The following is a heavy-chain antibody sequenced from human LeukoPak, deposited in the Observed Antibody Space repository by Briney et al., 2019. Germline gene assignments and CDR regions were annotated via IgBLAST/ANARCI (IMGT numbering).Heavy chain of an antibody. CDR1: GFTFSSYG. CDR3: AKEGGGSYYFDY. J-gene: IGHJ4*02. CDR2: ISYDGSNK. D-gene: IGHD1-26*01. V-gene: IGHV3-30*18. Sequence: GGSLRLSCAASGFTFSSYGMHWVRQAPGKGLEWVAVISYDGSNKYCADSVKGRFTISRDNSKNTLYLQMNSLRAEDTAVYYCAKEGGGSYYFDYWGQGTLVTVSS.